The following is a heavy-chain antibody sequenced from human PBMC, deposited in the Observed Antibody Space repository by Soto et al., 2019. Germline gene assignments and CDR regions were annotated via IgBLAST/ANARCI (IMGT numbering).Heavy chain of an antibody. V-gene: IGHV1-69*01. Sequence: QVQLVQSGAEVKKPGSSVKVSCKASGGTFSSYAISWVRQAPGQGLEWMGGIIPISGTANYAQKFQGRVTITADESTRTVYMGLSSLRSEDTAVYFCARSQGSSTSLEIYYYYYYGRDVWGQGNTVTVSS. CDR3: ARSQGSSTSLEIYYYYYYGRDV. CDR2: IIPISGTA. J-gene: IGHJ6*02. D-gene: IGHD2-2*01. CDR1: GGTFSSYA.